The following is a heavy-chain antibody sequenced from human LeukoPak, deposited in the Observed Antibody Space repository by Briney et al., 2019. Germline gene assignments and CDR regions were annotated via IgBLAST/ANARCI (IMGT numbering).Heavy chain of an antibody. CDR3: VPKGTEGY. CDR2: ISPDGGNT. J-gene: IGHJ4*02. CDR1: GFTFSSYA. Sequence: AGGSLRLSCSASGFTFSSYAMHWVRQAPEKGLEYVSAISPDGGNTYYADSVKGRFSISRDNSKNTLYLQMSSLRPEDTAVYYCVPKGTEGYWGQGTLVTVSS. V-gene: IGHV3-64D*06.